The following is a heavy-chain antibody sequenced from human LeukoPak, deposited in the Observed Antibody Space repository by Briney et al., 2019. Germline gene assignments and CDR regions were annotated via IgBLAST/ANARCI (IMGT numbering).Heavy chain of an antibody. D-gene: IGHD3-22*01. V-gene: IGHV1-69*13. J-gene: IGHJ3*02. CDR3: ARDLRPASYYDSSGSSQGAFDI. Sequence: ASVKVSCKASGGTFSSYAISWVRQAPGQGLEWMGGIIPIFGTANYAQKFQGRVTITADESTSTAYMELSSLRSEDTAVYYCARDLRPASYYDSSGSSQGAFDIWGQGTMVTVSS. CDR1: GGTFSSYA. CDR2: IIPIFGTA.